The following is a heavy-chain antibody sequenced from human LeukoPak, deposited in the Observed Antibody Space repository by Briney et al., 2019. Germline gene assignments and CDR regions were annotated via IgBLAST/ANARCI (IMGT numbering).Heavy chain of an antibody. D-gene: IGHD3-10*01. CDR2: ISYDGSNK. Sequence: GRSLRLSCAASGFTFSSYAMHWVRQAPGKGLEWVAVISYDGSNKYYADSVKGRFTISRDNSKNTLYLQMNSLRAEDTAVYYCASGYGSGSYFDYWGQGTLVTVSS. V-gene: IGHV3-30-3*01. CDR3: ASGYGSGSYFDY. J-gene: IGHJ4*02. CDR1: GFTFSSYA.